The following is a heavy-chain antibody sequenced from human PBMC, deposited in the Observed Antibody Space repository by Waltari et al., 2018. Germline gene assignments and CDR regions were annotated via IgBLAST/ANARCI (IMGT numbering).Heavy chain of an antibody. CDR1: GGSIRTHY. Sequence: QVQLQESGPGLVNPSETLSLTCTVSGGSIRTHYWSWIRQSPGKGLEWIGYSYYTGSTNSNPSLKSRVSISVDTSKNQFSLKLTSVTAADTAVYYCASDTVLGGFDIWGQGTMVTVSS. V-gene: IGHV4-59*08. CDR3: ASDTVLGGFDI. D-gene: IGHD2-15*01. CDR2: SYYTGST. J-gene: IGHJ3*02.